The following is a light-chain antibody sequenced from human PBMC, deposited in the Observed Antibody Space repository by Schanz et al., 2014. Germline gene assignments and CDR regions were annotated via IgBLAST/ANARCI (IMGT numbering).Light chain of an antibody. V-gene: IGLV2-23*01. CDR1: SSDVGSYNL. Sequence: QSALTQPASVSGSPGQSITISCTGTSSDVGSYNLVSWYQHHPGKAPKLMIYEGSKRPSGVSNRFSGSGSGNTASLTISGLQVEDEADYYCCSYAGDTPHVALGGGTKLTVL. CDR3: CSYAGDTPHVA. CDR2: EGS. J-gene: IGLJ2*01.